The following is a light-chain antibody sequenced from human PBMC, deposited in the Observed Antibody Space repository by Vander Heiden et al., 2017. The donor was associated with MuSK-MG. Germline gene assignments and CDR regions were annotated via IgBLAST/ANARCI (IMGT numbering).Light chain of an antibody. CDR1: QAFSSY. CDR2: AAS. Sequence: VQLTQSPSFLSASVGDRVTLTCRASQAFSSYLSWYQQQPGKAPKLLIYAASTLQSGVPSRASGSGSGTGFALTIHSMHTEDFATYVCQQHNSYPRQVTFGPGTKVDIK. J-gene: IGKJ3*01. CDR3: QQHNSYPRQVT. V-gene: IGKV1-9*01.